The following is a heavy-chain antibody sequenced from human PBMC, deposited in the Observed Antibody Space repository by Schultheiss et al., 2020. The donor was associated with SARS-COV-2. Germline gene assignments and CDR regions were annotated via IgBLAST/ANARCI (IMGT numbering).Heavy chain of an antibody. CDR2: ISYDGSNK. Sequence: GESLKISCAASGFTFSSYAMHWVRQAPGKGLEWVAVISYDGSNKYYADSVKGRFTISRDNAKNSLYLQMNSLRAEDTALYYCAKDAGLSMGSGSYADYFYYGMDVWGQGTTVTVSS. D-gene: IGHD3-10*01. V-gene: IGHV3-30*04. CDR3: AKDAGLSMGSGSYADYFYYGMDV. J-gene: IGHJ6*02. CDR1: GFTFSSYA.